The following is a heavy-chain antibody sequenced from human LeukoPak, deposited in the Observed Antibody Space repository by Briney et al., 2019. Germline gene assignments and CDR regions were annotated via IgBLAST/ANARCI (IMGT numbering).Heavy chain of an antibody. CDR3: ARDGAVATIPFDP. D-gene: IGHD5-12*01. CDR2: IKQDGSEK. Sequence: GGSLRLSCAASGFTFSSYWMSWVRQAPGKGLEWVANIKQDGSEKYYVDSVKGRFTISRDNAKNSLYLQMNSLRAEDTAVYYCARDGAVATIPFDPWGQGTLVTVSS. V-gene: IGHV3-7*01. J-gene: IGHJ5*02. CDR1: GFTFSSYW.